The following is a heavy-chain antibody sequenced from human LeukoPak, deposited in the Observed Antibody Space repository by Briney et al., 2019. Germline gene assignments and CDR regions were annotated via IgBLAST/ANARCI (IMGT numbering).Heavy chain of an antibody. V-gene: IGHV3-30-3*01. Sequence: GGSLRLSCAASGFTFSSYAMHWVRQAPGKGLEWVAVISYDGSNKYYADSVKGRFTISRDNSKNTLYLQMNSLRAEDTAVYYCALWFGELLYPPWLTFDYWGQGTLVTVSS. CDR1: GFTFSSYA. D-gene: IGHD3-10*01. CDR2: ISYDGSNK. J-gene: IGHJ4*02. CDR3: ALWFGELLYPPWLTFDY.